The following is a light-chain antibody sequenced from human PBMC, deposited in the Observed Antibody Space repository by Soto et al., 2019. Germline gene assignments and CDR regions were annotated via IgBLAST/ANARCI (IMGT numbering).Light chain of an antibody. J-gene: IGKJ2*01. V-gene: IGKV3-15*01. CDR1: QSVSSN. Sequence: EILMTQSPVTLSVSPGERVTLSCRASQSVSSNLAWYQQKPGQSPRLLIYDASTRATGIPGMFSGSGSGTEFTLTISSLQSEDFAVYYGQHYSHWPHTFAQGTKLEIK. CDR3: QHYSHWPHT. CDR2: DAS.